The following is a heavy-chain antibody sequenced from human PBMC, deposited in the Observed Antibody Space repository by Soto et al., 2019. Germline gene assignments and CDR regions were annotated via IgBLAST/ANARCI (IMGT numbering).Heavy chain of an antibody. D-gene: IGHD2-21*01. CDR2: IGASGGGT. CDR3: GKDGGGGLYGDYAGMNV. Sequence: EVQLLESGGGLVQLGGSLRLSCAASGFSFSNYAMNWVRQAPGKGLEWVSVIGASGGGTFYADSVKGRFTISRDNSNNTLYPQMNSPRADDTAVYYWGKDGGGGLYGDYAGMNVWGQGTTVTVSS. V-gene: IGHV3-23*01. CDR1: GFSFSNYA. J-gene: IGHJ6*02.